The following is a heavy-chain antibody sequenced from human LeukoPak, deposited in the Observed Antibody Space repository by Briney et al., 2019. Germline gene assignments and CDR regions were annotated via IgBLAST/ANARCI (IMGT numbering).Heavy chain of an antibody. CDR2: IYYSGST. CDR3: AREGGYDILTGYYHDAFDI. CDR1: GGSISSYY. Sequence: SETLSLTCTVSGGSISSYYWSWIRQPPGKGLEWTGYIYYSGSTNYNPSLKSRVTISVDTSKNQFSLKLSSVTAADTAVYYCAREGGYDILTGYYHDAFDIWGQGTMVTVSS. D-gene: IGHD3-9*01. V-gene: IGHV4-59*01. J-gene: IGHJ3*02.